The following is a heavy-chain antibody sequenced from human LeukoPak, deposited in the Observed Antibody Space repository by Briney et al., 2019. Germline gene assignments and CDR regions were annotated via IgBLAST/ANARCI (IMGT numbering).Heavy chain of an antibody. D-gene: IGHD6-13*01. CDR2: ISGSGGST. V-gene: IGHV3-23*01. J-gene: IGHJ4*02. CDR3: AKGFSATAAAGYYFDY. CDR1: GFTFSSYA. Sequence: QPGGSLRLSWAASGFTFSSYAMSWVRQAPGKGLEWVSAISGSGGSTYYADSVKGRFTISRDNSKNTLYLQMNSLRAEDTAVYYCAKGFSATAAAGYYFDYWGQGTLVTVSS.